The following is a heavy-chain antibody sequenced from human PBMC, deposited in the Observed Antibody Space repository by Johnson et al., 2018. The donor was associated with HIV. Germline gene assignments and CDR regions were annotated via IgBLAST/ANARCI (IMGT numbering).Heavy chain of an antibody. CDR1: GFTFSSYD. Sequence: MLLVESGGGVVQPGRSLRLSCAASGFTFSSYDMHWVRQGTGKGLEWVSAIGTAGDTYYPGSVKGRFTISRDNSKNTLYLQMNSLRAEDTAVYYCASELGIRLDAFDIWGQGTMVTVSS. V-gene: IGHV3-13*01. D-gene: IGHD7-27*01. J-gene: IGHJ3*02. CDR3: ASELGIRLDAFDI. CDR2: IGTAGDT.